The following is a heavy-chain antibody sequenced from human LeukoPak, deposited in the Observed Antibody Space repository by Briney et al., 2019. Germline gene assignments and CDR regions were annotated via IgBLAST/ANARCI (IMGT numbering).Heavy chain of an antibody. CDR1: GYTFTSYG. J-gene: IGHJ3*02. D-gene: IGHD3-22*01. CDR2: ISAYNGNT. Sequence: ASVKVSCKASGYTFTSYGISWVRQAPGQGLEWMGWISAYNGNTNYAQKFQGRVTMTRNTSISTAYMELSSLRSEDTAVYYCARLVWDSSGYFANPGRAFDIWGQGTMVTVSS. CDR3: ARLVWDSSGYFANPGRAFDI. V-gene: IGHV1-18*01.